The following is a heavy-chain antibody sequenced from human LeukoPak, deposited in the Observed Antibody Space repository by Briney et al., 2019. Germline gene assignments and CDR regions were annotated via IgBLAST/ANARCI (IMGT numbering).Heavy chain of an antibody. D-gene: IGHD1-26*01. CDR2: ISSSGSYI. V-gene: IGHV3-21*01. CDR1: GFTFSTYS. CDR3: ASDWQLLHY. Sequence: GGSLRLSCAASGFTFSTYSMSWVRQAPGKGLEWVSSISSSGSYIYYADSVKGRFTISRDNAKNSPYLQMNSLRAEDTAVYYCASDWQLLHYWGQGTLVTVSS. J-gene: IGHJ4*02.